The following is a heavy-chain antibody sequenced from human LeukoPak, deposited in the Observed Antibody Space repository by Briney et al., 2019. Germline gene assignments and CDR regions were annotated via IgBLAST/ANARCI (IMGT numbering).Heavy chain of an antibody. Sequence: GVSLKISFKGSGYGFTSYWIGWVRPRPGKGGEWMGIIYPGDSDTRYSSSFQGQVTISADKSISTAYLQWSSLKASDTAMYYCARQVFYDRHVDYWGQGTLVTVSS. CDR1: GYGFTSYW. CDR2: IYPGDSDT. V-gene: IGHV5-51*01. D-gene: IGHD2/OR15-2a*01. J-gene: IGHJ4*02. CDR3: ARQVFYDRHVDY.